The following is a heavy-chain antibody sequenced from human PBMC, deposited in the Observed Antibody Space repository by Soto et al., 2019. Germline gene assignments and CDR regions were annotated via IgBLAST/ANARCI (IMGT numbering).Heavy chain of an antibody. D-gene: IGHD3-22*01. Sequence: ASVKVSCKASGYTFTSYDINWVRQATGQGLEWMGWMNPNSGNTGYAQKFQGRVTMTRNTSISTAYMELSSLRSEDTAVYYCARGVYYDSSAHWAWFDPWGQGTLVTVSS. CDR3: ARGVYYDSSAHWAWFDP. V-gene: IGHV1-8*01. CDR2: MNPNSGNT. CDR1: GYTFTSYD. J-gene: IGHJ5*02.